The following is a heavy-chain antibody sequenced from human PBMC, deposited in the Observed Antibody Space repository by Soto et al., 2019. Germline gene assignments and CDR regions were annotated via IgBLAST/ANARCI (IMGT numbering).Heavy chain of an antibody. J-gene: IGHJ5*02. CDR3: AHRRKRERGPPPYYDFWSGHNLFDP. V-gene: IGHV2-5*02. CDR2: IYWDDDK. Sequence: SGPTLVNPTQTLTLTCTFSGFSLSTSGVGVGWIRQPPGKALEWLALIYWDDDKRYSPSLKSRLTITKDTSKNQVVLTMTNMDPVDTATYYGAHRRKRERGPPPYYDFWSGHNLFDPRGQGTLVTVSS. D-gene: IGHD3-3*01. CDR1: GFSLSTSGVG.